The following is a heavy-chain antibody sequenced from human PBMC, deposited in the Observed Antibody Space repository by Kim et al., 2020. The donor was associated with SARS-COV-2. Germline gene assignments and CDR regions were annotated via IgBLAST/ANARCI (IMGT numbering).Heavy chain of an antibody. J-gene: IGHJ4*02. Sequence: YPGDSDTRYRSSFQGQVTISADKSISTAYLQWSSLKASDTAMYYCARVGDYWGQGTLVTVSS. V-gene: IGHV5-51*01. CDR2: YPGDSDT. D-gene: IGHD1-26*01. CDR3: ARVGDY.